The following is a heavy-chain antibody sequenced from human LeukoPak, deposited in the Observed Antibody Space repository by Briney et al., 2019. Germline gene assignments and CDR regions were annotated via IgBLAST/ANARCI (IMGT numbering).Heavy chain of an antibody. CDR2: IRNDGSQK. J-gene: IGHJ4*02. V-gene: IGHV3-33*01. D-gene: IGHD3-16*01. Sequence: SGGSLRLSCATSGFSFSFYGMQWVRQAPGKGLEWVAVIRNDGSQKYYGDSVKGRFTISKDNSRKTVNLQMDSLRAEDTAIYYCTRWGAGGLTLDYWGQGVLVTVSS. CDR3: TRWGAGGLTLDY. CDR1: GFSFSFYG.